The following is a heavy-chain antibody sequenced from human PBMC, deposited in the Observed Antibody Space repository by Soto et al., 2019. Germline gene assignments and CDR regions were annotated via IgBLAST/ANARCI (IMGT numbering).Heavy chain of an antibody. Sequence: QVQLQESGPGLVKPSETLSLTCTVSGGSVSSGSYYWSWIRQPPGKGLEWIGYIYYSGSTNYNPSLKSRVTISVDTSKNQCSLKLSSVTAADTAVYYCARVTRSYYYYGMDVWGQGTTVTVSS. J-gene: IGHJ6*02. CDR3: ARVTRSYYYYGMDV. V-gene: IGHV4-61*01. CDR1: GGSVSSGSYY. CDR2: IYYSGST.